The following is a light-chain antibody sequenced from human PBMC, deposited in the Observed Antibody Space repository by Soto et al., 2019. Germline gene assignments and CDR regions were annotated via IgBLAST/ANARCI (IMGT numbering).Light chain of an antibody. Sequence: IVLTQSPGTLSLSPGERATLSCRASQSVSSTYLAWYQQKPGQAPRLLIYGASSRATGIPDRFRGSGSGTDFTLTISRLEPEDSAVYFCQQYGTSPLTFGGGTKVDIK. CDR1: QSVSSTY. CDR2: GAS. J-gene: IGKJ4*01. CDR3: QQYGTSPLT. V-gene: IGKV3-20*01.